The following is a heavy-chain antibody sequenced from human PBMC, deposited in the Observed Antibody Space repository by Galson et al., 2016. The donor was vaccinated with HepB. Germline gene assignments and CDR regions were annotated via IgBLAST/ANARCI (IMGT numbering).Heavy chain of an antibody. V-gene: IGHV1-8*01. CDR1: GYPFNNYD. J-gene: IGHJ5*02. CDR2: MNPISGST. D-gene: IGHD2-8*02. Sequence: SVKVSCKASGYPFNNYDVTWVRQAAGQGLEWMGRMNPISGSTGYAQKFQGRVTMTRDTAIGPAYMGLSSRTSEDSAMYCCTREDCTGTDRRFGPWGQGTLVTVSS. CDR3: TREDCTGTDRRFGP.